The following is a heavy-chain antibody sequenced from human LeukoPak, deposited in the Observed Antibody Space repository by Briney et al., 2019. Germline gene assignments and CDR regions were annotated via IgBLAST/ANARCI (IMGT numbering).Heavy chain of an antibody. D-gene: IGHD3/OR15-3a*01. CDR3: AKWGDFWTGLNNWYFEL. CDR1: GFTFSTFA. Sequence: GGSLRLSCAASGFTFSTFAMSWVRQAPGKGLEWVSAIFGNGRTTYYADSVKGRFTISRDNSKNTHYLQMSSLTAEDTAVYYCAKWGDFWTGLNNWYFELWGRGTLVTVSS. J-gene: IGHJ2*01. V-gene: IGHV3-23*01. CDR2: IFGNGRTT.